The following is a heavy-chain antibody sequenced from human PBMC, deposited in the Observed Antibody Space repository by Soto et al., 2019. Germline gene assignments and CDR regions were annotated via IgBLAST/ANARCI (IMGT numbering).Heavy chain of an antibody. CDR2: ISGSGGST. D-gene: IGHD2-15*01. CDR3: AKWYGYCSGGSCYNSQWPHQTNYGMDV. V-gene: IGHV3-23*01. Sequence: LRLSCAASGFTFSSYAMSWVRQAPGKGLEWVSAISGSGGSTYYADSVKGRFTISRDNSKNTLYLQMNSLRAEDTAVYYCAKWYGYCSGGSCYNSQWPHQTNYGMDVWGQGTTVTVSS. J-gene: IGHJ6*02. CDR1: GFTFSSYA.